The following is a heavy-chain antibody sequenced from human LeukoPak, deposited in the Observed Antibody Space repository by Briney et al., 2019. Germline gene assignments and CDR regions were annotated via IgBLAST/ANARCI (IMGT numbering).Heavy chain of an antibody. Sequence: NPSETLSLTCTVSGGSISSSSYSWGWIRQPPGKGLEWIGSIYYSGSTYYNPSLKSRVTISVDTSKNQFSLQLNSVTPEDTAVYYCARVKSRVIDYWGQGTLVTVSS. V-gene: IGHV4-39*01. CDR1: GGSISSSSYS. CDR2: IYYSGST. CDR3: ARVKSRVIDY. J-gene: IGHJ4*02.